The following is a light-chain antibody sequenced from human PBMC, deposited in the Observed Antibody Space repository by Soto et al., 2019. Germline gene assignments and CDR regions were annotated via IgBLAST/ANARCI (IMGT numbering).Light chain of an antibody. CDR3: QQYNTWPLT. CDR2: STS. CDR1: QTVYSN. Sequence: ETVMTQSPVTLSASPGERATLSCWASQTVYSNLAWYQQKPGQAPRLLIYSTSTRATGIPASFSGSGSGTEFTLTISSLQSEDFAVYYCQQYNTWPLTFGGGTKEEIK. V-gene: IGKV3-15*01. J-gene: IGKJ4*01.